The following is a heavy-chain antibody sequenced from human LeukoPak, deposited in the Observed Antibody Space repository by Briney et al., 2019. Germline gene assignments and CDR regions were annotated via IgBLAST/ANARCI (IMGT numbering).Heavy chain of an antibody. D-gene: IGHD5-24*01. CDR2: IYSSGST. Sequence: SETLSLTCTVSGGAISNYYWNWIRQPAGKGLEWIGRIYSSGSTNYNSSLESRVTMSVDTSKNQFSLKLTSVTAADTAVYYCARHTAEKYNWFDRWGQGTLVTVSS. J-gene: IGHJ5*02. CDR3: ARHTAEKYNWFDR. V-gene: IGHV4-4*07. CDR1: GGAISNYY.